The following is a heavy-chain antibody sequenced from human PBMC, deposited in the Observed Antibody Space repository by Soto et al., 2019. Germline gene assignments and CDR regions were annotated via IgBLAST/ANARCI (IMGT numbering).Heavy chain of an antibody. Sequence: TSETLSLTCTVSGGSISSGGYYWSWIRQHPGKGLEWIGYIYYSGSTYYNPSLKSRVTISVDTSKNQFSLKLSSVTAADTAVYYCARVYIWGSYRQFDYWGQGTLVTVSS. CDR2: IYYSGST. J-gene: IGHJ4*02. CDR3: ARVYIWGSYRQFDY. V-gene: IGHV4-31*03. D-gene: IGHD3-16*02. CDR1: GGSISSGGYY.